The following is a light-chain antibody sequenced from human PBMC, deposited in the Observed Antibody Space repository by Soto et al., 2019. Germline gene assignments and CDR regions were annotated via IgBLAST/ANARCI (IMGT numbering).Light chain of an antibody. Sequence: EIVLTQSPATLSLSPGERATLSCRASQSVSSYLAWYQQKPGQAPRLLIYDASNRATSIPARFSGSGSGTDFTLTISSREPEDVAVYYCQQRSNWPPVLTFGQGTKGEIK. CDR2: DAS. V-gene: IGKV3-11*01. CDR3: QQRSNWPPVLT. CDR1: QSVSSY. J-gene: IGKJ1*01.